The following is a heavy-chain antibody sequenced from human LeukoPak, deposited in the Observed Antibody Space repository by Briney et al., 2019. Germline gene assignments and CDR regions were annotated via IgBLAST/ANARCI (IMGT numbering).Heavy chain of an antibody. J-gene: IGHJ4*02. CDR3: ARVPHHYSDYVAY. CDR2: ISFSSTTI. Sequence: TGGSLRLSCAASGFSFDTYSMNWFRQAPGKGLEWVAYISFSSTTIFYADFVKGRFTISRDNAQNSLYLQMSSLRAEDTAVYYCARVPHHYSDYVAYWGQGTLVTASS. V-gene: IGHV3-48*04. CDR1: GFSFDTYS. D-gene: IGHD4-11*01.